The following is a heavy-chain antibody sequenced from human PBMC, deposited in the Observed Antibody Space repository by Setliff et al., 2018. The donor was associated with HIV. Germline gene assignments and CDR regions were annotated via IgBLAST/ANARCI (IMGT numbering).Heavy chain of an antibody. D-gene: IGHD3-22*01. Sequence: GASVKVSCKASGNTFTKYYMHWVRQAPGQGLERMGILNPSGSTVSAQKFRGRVTMTRDTSTNTVYMELSSLRSEDSAVYYCVRAYDQDFLHWGQGTVVTVSS. CDR3: VRAYDQDFLH. J-gene: IGHJ1*01. CDR1: GNTFTKYY. CDR2: LNPSGST. V-gene: IGHV1-46*01.